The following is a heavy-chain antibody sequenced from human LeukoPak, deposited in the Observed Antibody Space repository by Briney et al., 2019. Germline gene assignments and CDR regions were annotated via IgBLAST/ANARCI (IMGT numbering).Heavy chain of an antibody. J-gene: IGHJ4*02. V-gene: IGHV4-59*01. Sequence: SETLSLTCTVSGGSIRSYYWSWIRQPPGKGLEWIGYIYYSGSTIYIPSLKSRVTISVDTSKNQFSLKVSSVTAADTAVYYCARGFRGSSVDYWGQGTLVTVSS. CDR3: ARGFRGSSVDY. CDR2: IYYSGST. CDR1: GGSIRSYY. D-gene: IGHD1-26*01.